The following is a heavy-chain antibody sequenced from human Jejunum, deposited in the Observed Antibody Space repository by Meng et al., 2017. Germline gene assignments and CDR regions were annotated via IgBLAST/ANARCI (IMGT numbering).Heavy chain of an antibody. CDR1: VDSMSRYL. Sequence: SETLSLTCAVSVDSMSRYLWSWIRQSPGKGLEWVGRTQQGGSTLYNPSLKSRLTISLDTSKNQFSLKLNSVTAADTAVYYCARSGFVTTRGEYYYYYGLDVWGQGTTVTVSS. D-gene: IGHD2/OR15-2a*01. V-gene: IGHV4-59*12. CDR2: TQQGGST. CDR3: ARSGFVTTRGEYYYYYGLDV. J-gene: IGHJ6*02.